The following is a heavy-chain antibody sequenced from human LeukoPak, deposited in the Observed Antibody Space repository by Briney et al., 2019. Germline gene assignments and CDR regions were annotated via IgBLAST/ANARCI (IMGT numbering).Heavy chain of an antibody. D-gene: IGHD3-10*01. V-gene: IGHV3-15*07. CDR3: TTDGSGSYYNPYYYYGMDV. Sequence: GGSLRLSCAASGFTFSNAWMNWVRQAPGKGLEWVGRIKSKTDGGTTDYAAPVKGRFTISRDDSKNTLYLQMNSLKTEDTAVYYCTTDGSGSYYNPYYYYGMDVWGQETTVTVSS. CDR2: IKSKTDGGTT. CDR1: GFTFSNAW. J-gene: IGHJ6*02.